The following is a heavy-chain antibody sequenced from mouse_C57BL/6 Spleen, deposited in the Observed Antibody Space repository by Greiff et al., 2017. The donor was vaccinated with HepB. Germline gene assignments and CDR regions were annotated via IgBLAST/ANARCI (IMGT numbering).Heavy chain of an antibody. D-gene: IGHD2-2*01. J-gene: IGHJ2*01. CDR3: AMYGYDVDY. Sequence: VQLQQSGAELVRPGASVKLSCKASGYTFTDYYINWVKQRPGQGLEWIARIYPGSGNTYYNEKFKGKATLTAEKSSSTAYMQLSSLTSEDSAVYFCAMYGYDVDYWGQGTTLTVSS. CDR1: GYTFTDYY. V-gene: IGHV1-76*01. CDR2: IYPGSGNT.